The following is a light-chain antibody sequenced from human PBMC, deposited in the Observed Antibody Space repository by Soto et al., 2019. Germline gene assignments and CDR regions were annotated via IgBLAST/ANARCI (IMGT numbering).Light chain of an antibody. Sequence: EIVMTQSPDTLSVSPGERATLSCRASQSVSNILAWYQQKPGQAPRLLIYGASTRATGIPARFSGSGSGTEFTLTISSLQSEDFAVYYCQQYKNWPLTFGGGTKVEIK. J-gene: IGKJ4*01. CDR2: GAS. CDR3: QQYKNWPLT. CDR1: QSVSNI. V-gene: IGKV3-15*01.